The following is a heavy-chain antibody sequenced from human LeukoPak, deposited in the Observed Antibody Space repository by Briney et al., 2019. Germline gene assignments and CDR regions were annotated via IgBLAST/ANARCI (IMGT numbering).Heavy chain of an antibody. CDR3: ARDHTAGDAFDI. Sequence: TGGSPRLSCAASGFTFDDYGMSWVRQAPGKGLEWVSGINWNGGSTGYADSVKGRFTISRDNAKNSLYLQMNSLRAEDTALYHCARDHTAGDAFDIWGQGTMVTVSS. J-gene: IGHJ3*02. CDR1: GFTFDDYG. V-gene: IGHV3-20*01. CDR2: INWNGGST. D-gene: IGHD6-13*01.